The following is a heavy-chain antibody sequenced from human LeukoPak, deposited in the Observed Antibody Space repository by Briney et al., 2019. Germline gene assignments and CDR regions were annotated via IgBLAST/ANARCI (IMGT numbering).Heavy chain of an antibody. CDR3: ARGWNTTPRSGFDI. Sequence: GGSLRLSCAASGFTFTTYWMHWVRQAPGKGLVWVSHINSDGSITSYADSVKGRFTISRDNAKNTLYLQMSSLGAEDTALYYCARGWNTTPRSGFDIWGLGTMVTVSS. V-gene: IGHV3-74*01. D-gene: IGHD1/OR15-1a*01. J-gene: IGHJ3*02. CDR2: INSDGSIT. CDR1: GFTFTTYW.